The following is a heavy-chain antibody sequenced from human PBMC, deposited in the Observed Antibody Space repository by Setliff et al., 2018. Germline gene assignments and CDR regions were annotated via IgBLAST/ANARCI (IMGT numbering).Heavy chain of an antibody. V-gene: IGHV3-11*04. CDR2: ISSSGISI. D-gene: IGHD2-21*02. CDR1: GFSFSDNY. J-gene: IGHJ4*02. Sequence: RGSLRLSCAASGFSFSDNYMSWIRQAPGKGLEWVAYISSSGISIDYADSVKGRFTVSRDNSKNTLYLQMNSLRAEDTAVYYCAKDLWPTCGGDCYRPFDYWGQGTLVTVSS. CDR3: AKDLWPTCGGDCYRPFDY.